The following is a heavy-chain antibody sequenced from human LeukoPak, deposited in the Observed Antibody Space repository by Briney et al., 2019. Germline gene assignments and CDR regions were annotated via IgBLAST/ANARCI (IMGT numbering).Heavy chain of an antibody. Sequence: PGGSLRLSCAASGFTFSNAWMHWVRQAPGKGLVWVSLIKSDGSTIYADSVKGRFTISRDNAKSTIYPQMNSLRVEDTAVYYCARDHYYSVDYWGQGTLVTVSS. V-gene: IGHV3-74*01. D-gene: IGHD1-26*01. J-gene: IGHJ4*02. CDR1: GFTFSNAW. CDR3: ARDHYYSVDY. CDR2: IKSDGST.